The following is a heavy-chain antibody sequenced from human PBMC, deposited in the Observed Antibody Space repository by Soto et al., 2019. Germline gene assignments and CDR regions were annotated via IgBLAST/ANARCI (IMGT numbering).Heavy chain of an antibody. CDR1: GYTFTSYG. CDR2: ISAYNGNT. CDR3: ARETTLREDYDFWSGYYLNYYYYYGMDV. V-gene: IGHV1-18*01. Sequence: GASVKVSCKASGYTFTSYGISWVRQAPGQGLEWMGWISAYNGNTNYAQKLQGRVTMTTDTSTSTAYMELRSLRSDDTAVYYCARETTLREDYDFWSGYYLNYYYYYGMDVWGQWTTVTASS. J-gene: IGHJ6*01. D-gene: IGHD3-3*01.